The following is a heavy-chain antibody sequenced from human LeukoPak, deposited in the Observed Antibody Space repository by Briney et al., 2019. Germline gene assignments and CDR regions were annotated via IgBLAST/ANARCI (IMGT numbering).Heavy chain of an antibody. Sequence: GGSLRLSCAASGFTFTDYYMSWIRQAPGKGLEWVSFIGTRDSTKYYSDSVKGRFTVSRDNAENSLYLQMNSLTAEDTAVYYCARATNWGFPLHMDVWGKGNTVTVSS. J-gene: IGHJ6*03. CDR2: IGTRDSTK. CDR3: ARATNWGFPLHMDV. CDR1: GFTFTDYY. V-gene: IGHV3-11*01. D-gene: IGHD7-27*01.